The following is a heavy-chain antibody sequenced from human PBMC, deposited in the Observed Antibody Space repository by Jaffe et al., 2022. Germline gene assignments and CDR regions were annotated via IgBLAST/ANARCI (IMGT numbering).Heavy chain of an antibody. CDR2: ITGSGGAT. CDR3: AKYSNGWYVPIDY. J-gene: IGHJ4*02. V-gene: IGHV3-23*01. D-gene: IGHD6-19*01. Sequence: EVQLLESGGGLVQPGGSLRLSCAASGFTFSSYAMTWVRRAPGKGLEWVSAITGSGGATYYADSVKDRFIISRDNSKNTLYVQMNSLRAEDTAVYYCAKYSNGWYVPIDYWGQGTLVTVSS. CDR1: GFTFSSYA.